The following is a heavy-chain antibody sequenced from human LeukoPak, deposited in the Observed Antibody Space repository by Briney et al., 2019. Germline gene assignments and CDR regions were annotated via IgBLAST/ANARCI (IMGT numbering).Heavy chain of an antibody. CDR1: GGSISSYY. D-gene: IGHD5-24*01. V-gene: IGHV4-59*01. CDR2: IYYSGST. CDR3: AGRSRDGYPEYFQH. J-gene: IGHJ1*01. Sequence: SETLSLTCTVSGGSISSYYWSWIRQPPGKGLEWIGYIYYSGSTNYNPSLKSRVTLSVDTSKNQFSLKLSSVTAADTAVYYCAGRSRDGYPEYFQHWGQGTLVTVSS.